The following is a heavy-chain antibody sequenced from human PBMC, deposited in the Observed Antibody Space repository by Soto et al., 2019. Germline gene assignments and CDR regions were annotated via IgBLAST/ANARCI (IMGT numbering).Heavy chain of an antibody. J-gene: IGHJ4*02. CDR2: ISPDGSDV. CDR1: GFPFTNYW. V-gene: IGHV3-74*01. Sequence: PGGSLRLSCAASGFPFTNYWMNWVRQTPGKGLMWVSRISPDGSDVGYADSVEGQFTVSRDNAKNTLYLQMHSLRAEDTAMYYCACWGNTVPVAPSDFDRWGQGTMVTVYS. D-gene: IGHD3-16*01. CDR3: ACWGNTVPVAPSDFDR.